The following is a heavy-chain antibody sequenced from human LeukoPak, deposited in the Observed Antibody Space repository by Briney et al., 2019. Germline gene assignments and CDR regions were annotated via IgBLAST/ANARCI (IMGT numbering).Heavy chain of an antibody. CDR3: ARDQDPLWFGELSTGGYFDL. CDR2: ISSSSSYI. D-gene: IGHD3-10*01. V-gene: IGHV3-21*01. J-gene: IGHJ2*01. Sequence: GGSLRLSCAASGFTFSSYCMNWVRQAPGKGLEWVSSISSSSSYIYYADSVKGRFTISRDNAKNSLYLQMNSLRAEDTAVYYCARDQDPLWFGELSTGGYFDLWGRGTLVTVSS. CDR1: GFTFSSYC.